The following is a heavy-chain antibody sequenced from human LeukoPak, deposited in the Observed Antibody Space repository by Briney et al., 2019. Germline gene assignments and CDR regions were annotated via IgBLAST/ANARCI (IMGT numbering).Heavy chain of an antibody. J-gene: IGHJ6*02. V-gene: IGHV3-53*04. CDR3: ARESFYGMDV. CDR1: GFTVSSNY. Sequence: GGSLRLSCAASGFTVSSNYMSWVRQAPGKGLEWVSVIYSGGSTYYADSVKGRFTISRHNSKNTLHLQMNSLRAEDTAVYYCARESFYGMDVWGQGTTVTVSS. D-gene: IGHD3-16*02. CDR2: IYSGGST.